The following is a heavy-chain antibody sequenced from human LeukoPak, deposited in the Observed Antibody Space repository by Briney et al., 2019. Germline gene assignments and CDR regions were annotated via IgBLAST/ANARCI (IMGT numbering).Heavy chain of an antibody. CDR3: TTMSTAEGFDY. J-gene: IGHJ4*02. CDR1: GFIFSGSA. Sequence: GGSLRLSCAASGFIFSGSAIHWVRQASGKGLEWVGRIRGKVYSYETTYAASVKGRFTISRIDSNNTAYLQMNSLNTDDTAVYYCTTMSTAEGFDYWGQGTLVTVSS. CDR2: IRGKVYSYET. V-gene: IGHV3-73*01. D-gene: IGHD1-14*01.